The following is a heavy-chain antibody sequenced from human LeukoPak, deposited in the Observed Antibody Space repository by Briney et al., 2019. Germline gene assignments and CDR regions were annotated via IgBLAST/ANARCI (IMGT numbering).Heavy chain of an antibody. D-gene: IGHD2-2*01. CDR2: ISAYNGNT. Sequence: ASVKVSCKASGYTFTSYGISWVRQAPGQGLEWMGWISAYNGNTNYAQKLQGRVTMTTDTSTSTACMELRSLRSDDTAVYYCARDWGIVVVPGFDPWGQGTLVTVSS. CDR1: GYTFTSYG. V-gene: IGHV1-18*01. CDR3: ARDWGIVVVPGFDP. J-gene: IGHJ5*02.